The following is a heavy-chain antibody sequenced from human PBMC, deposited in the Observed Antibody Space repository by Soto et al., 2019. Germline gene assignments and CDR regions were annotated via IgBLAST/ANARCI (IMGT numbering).Heavy chain of an antibody. CDR2: INSDGSST. CDR1: GFTFSSYW. V-gene: IGHV3-74*01. J-gene: IGHJ6*02. Sequence: RLSCAASGFTFSSYWMHWVRQAPGKGLVWVSRINSDGSSTSYTDSVKGRFTISRDNAKNTLYLQMNSLRAEDTAVYYCARDRTMVRGPTLDVWGQGTTVTVSS. CDR3: ARDRTMVRGPTLDV. D-gene: IGHD3-10*01.